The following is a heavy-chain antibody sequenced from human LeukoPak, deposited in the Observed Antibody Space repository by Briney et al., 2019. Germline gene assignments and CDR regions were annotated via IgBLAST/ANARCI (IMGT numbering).Heavy chain of an antibody. CDR3: AREGLGFSFDY. J-gene: IGHJ4*02. Sequence: ASVKVSCKASGYTFTGYYMHWVRQAPGQGLEWMGWINPNSGGTNYAQKFQGWVTMTRDTSISTAYMELSSLRSEDTAVYYCAREGLGFSFDYWGQGTLVTVSS. CDR1: GYTFTGYY. CDR2: INPNSGGT. D-gene: IGHD6-19*01. V-gene: IGHV1-2*04.